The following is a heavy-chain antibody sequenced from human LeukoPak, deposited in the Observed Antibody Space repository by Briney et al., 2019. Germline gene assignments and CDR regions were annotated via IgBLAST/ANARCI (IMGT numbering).Heavy chain of an antibody. J-gene: IGHJ4*02. V-gene: IGHV4-4*02. CDR1: GGSISSGNW. D-gene: IGHD4-23*01. CDR3: AREGVRGYSLGH. CDR2: IYHTGDT. Sequence: SETLSLTCDVSGGSISSGNWWSWVRQPPGKGLEWIGEIYHTGDTNYNPSLKSPVTISVDTSKNQFSLRLGSVTAADTAVYYCAREGVRGYSLGHWGQGTLVTVSS.